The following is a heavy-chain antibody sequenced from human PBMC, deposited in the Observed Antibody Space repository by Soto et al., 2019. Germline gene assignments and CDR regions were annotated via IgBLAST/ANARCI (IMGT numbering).Heavy chain of an antibody. J-gene: IGHJ4*02. Sequence: QLQLQESRPQLVNPSETLSLTCTDSGDSITSSSYYWGCIRQPPGKGLECIGNIYYDGYTYYNPYIKSRVSISLATYKHPFSLTLYSGTAAGTAVYYCARSTIAHRLFMYPFDSWGQGTLVTVSS. CDR1: GDSITSSSYY. D-gene: IGHD6-6*01. CDR2: IYYDGYT. V-gene: IGHV4-39*01. CDR3: ARSTIAHRLFMYPFDS.